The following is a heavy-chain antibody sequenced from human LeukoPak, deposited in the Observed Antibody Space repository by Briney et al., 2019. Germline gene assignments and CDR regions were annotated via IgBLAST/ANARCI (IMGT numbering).Heavy chain of an antibody. Sequence: PGGSLRLSCAASGFTFSSYTMNWVRQAPGKGLEWVSSISSSSSYIYYADSVKGRFTISRDNAKKSLSLQMNSLRAEDTAVYYCARDHFRQWLVRGYNWFDPWGQGTLVTVSS. J-gene: IGHJ5*02. CDR2: ISSSSSYI. D-gene: IGHD6-19*01. CDR1: GFTFSSYT. V-gene: IGHV3-21*01. CDR3: ARDHFRQWLVRGYNWFDP.